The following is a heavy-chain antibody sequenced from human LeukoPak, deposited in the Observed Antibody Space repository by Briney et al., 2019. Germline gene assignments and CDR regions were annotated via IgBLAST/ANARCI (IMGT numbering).Heavy chain of an antibody. CDR2: ISSSSSYI. CDR1: GFTFSSYS. J-gene: IGHJ4*02. V-gene: IGHV3-21*01. CDR3: ARDSSSWYAGDY. Sequence: PGGSLRLSCAASGFTFSSYSMNWVRQAPGKGLEWVSSISSSSSYIYYADSVKGRFTISRDNAKNSLYLQMNSLRAEDTAVYYCARDSSSWYAGDYWGQGTLVTVSS. D-gene: IGHD6-13*01.